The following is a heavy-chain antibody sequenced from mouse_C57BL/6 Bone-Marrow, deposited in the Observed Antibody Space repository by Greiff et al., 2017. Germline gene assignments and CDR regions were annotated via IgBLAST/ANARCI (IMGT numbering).Heavy chain of an antibody. CDR3: ARRMGLPRYAMDY. D-gene: IGHD2-2*01. J-gene: IGHJ4*01. V-gene: IGHV5-4*03. CDR2: ISDGGSYT. CDR1: GFTFSSYA. Sequence: EVKLQESGGGLVKPGGSLKLSCAASGFTFSSYAMSWVRQTPEKRLEWVATISDGGSYTYYPDNVKGRFTISRDNAKNTLYLQMSNLKSEDTAMYYCARRMGLPRYAMDYWGQGTSVTVSS.